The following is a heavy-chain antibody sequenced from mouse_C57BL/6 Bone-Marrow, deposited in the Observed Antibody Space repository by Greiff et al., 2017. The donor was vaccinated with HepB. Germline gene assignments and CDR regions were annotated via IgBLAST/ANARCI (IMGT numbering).Heavy chain of an antibody. Sequence: EVQLVESGAELVKPGASVKLSCTASGFNIKDYYMHWVKERTEQGLEWIGRIDPEDGETKYAPKFQGKATITADTSSNTAYLQLSSLTSEDTAVYYCAWIYDGYYGYAMDYWGQGTSVTVSS. D-gene: IGHD2-3*01. CDR2: IDPEDGET. CDR3: AWIYDGYYGYAMDY. CDR1: GFNIKDYY. V-gene: IGHV14-2*01. J-gene: IGHJ4*01.